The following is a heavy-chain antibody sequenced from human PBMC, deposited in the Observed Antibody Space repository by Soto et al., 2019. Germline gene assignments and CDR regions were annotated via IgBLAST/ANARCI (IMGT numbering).Heavy chain of an antibody. CDR1: GGSISGHS. CDR2: IYPSGST. Sequence: SETLSLTCTVSGGSISGHSWVWIRQPAGKGLEWIGHIYPSGSTSYNPSLRSRVTMSLDTSTNKIFLNLTSVTAADTAVFYCVRGRSYSVYDFWGPGTLVTVSS. CDR3: VRGRSYSVYDF. J-gene: IGHJ4*02. D-gene: IGHD5-12*01. V-gene: IGHV4-4*07.